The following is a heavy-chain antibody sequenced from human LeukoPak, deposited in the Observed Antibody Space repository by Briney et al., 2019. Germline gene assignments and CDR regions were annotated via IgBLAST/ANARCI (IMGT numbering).Heavy chain of an antibody. V-gene: IGHV4-4*02. Sequence: KPSGTLSLTCAVSGGSISSSNWWSWVRQPPGKGLEWIGEIYHSGSTNYNPSLKSRVTISVDKSKNQFSLKLSSVTAADTAVYYCARDYRIAAAEGPDTLIDYWGQGTLVTVSS. CDR3: ARDYRIAAAEGPDTLIDY. J-gene: IGHJ4*02. CDR2: IYHSGST. D-gene: IGHD6-13*01. CDR1: GGSISSSNW.